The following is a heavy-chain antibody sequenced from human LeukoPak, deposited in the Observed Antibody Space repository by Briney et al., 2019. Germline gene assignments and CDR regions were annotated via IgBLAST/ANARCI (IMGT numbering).Heavy chain of an antibody. CDR2: ISGRGDST. V-gene: IGHV3-23*01. Sequence: GGTLSLSCAASRFHFNIYGMNWVRQAPGKGMKGVSGISGRGDSTSYADSVKGRFIISRDISKNTLYLQMNSLRVDDTAVYYCAKDDSALWFGELSHYFTWWGQGTLVTVSS. CDR3: AKDDSALWFGELSHYFTW. J-gene: IGHJ4*02. CDR1: RFHFNIYG. D-gene: IGHD3-10*01.